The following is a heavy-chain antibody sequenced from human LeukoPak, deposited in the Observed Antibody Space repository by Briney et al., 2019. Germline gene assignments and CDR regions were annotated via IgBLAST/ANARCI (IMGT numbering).Heavy chain of an antibody. Sequence: SETLSLTCTVSGGSISSYYWSWIRQPAGKGLEWIGRIYTSGSTNYNPSLKSRVTMSVDTSKNQFSLKLSSVTAADTAVYYCARESVVVVAATHGYYYYMDVWGKGTTVTISS. CDR1: GGSISSYY. D-gene: IGHD2-15*01. CDR3: ARESVVVVAATHGYYYYMDV. CDR2: IYTSGST. J-gene: IGHJ6*03. V-gene: IGHV4-4*07.